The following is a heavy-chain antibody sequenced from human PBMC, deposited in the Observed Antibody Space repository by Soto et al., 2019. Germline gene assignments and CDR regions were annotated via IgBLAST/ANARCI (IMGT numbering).Heavy chain of an antibody. J-gene: IGHJ4*02. CDR1: GFTFSSYA. CDR3: AKGRGYCTSTSCYVGSDY. D-gene: IGHD2-2*01. Sequence: EVQLLESGGGLLQPGGSLRLSCAASGFTFSSYAMSWVRQAPGKGLEWVSAISGSGYSTYYADSVKGRFTISRDNSKNTLYLQMNSLRAEDTAVYYCAKGRGYCTSTSCYVGSDYWGQGTLVTVSS. CDR2: ISGSGYST. V-gene: IGHV3-23*01.